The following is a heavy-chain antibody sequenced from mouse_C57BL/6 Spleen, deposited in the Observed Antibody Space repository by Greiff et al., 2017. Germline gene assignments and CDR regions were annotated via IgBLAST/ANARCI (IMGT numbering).Heavy chain of an antibody. CDR3: ARRDYEGAY. CDR2: IYPGSGST. V-gene: IGHV1-55*01. J-gene: IGHJ3*01. D-gene: IGHD2-4*01. CDR1: GYTFNSYW. Sequence: VQLQQPGAELVKPGASVKMSCKASGYTFNSYWITWVKQWPGQGLEWIGDIYPGSGSTNYNEKFKNKATLTVDTSSSTADMQLSSRTSEDSAVYYCARRDYEGAYWGQGTLVTVSA.